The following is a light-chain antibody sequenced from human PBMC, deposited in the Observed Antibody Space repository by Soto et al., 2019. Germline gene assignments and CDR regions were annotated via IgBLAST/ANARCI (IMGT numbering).Light chain of an antibody. CDR2: GAS. CDR3: QQYNNWPSL. J-gene: IGKJ1*01. CDR1: QSVSSN. V-gene: IGKV3-15*01. Sequence: IVRTQSPDTLSVSPGERATLSCRASQSVSSNLAWYQQKPGQAPRLLIYGASTRATGIPARFSGSGSGTEFTLTISSLQSEDFAVYHCQQYNNWPSLFGQGTKVDIK.